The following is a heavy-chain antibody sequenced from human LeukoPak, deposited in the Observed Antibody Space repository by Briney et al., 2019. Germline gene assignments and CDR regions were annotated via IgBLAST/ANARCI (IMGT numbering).Heavy chain of an antibody. V-gene: IGHV3-30*02. CDR2: IRYDRSNK. CDR3: AKDRAKIVAGYFDY. CDR1: GFTFSNYG. J-gene: IGHJ4*02. D-gene: IGHD6-19*01. Sequence: GGSLRLSCAASGFTFSNYGMHWVRQAPGKGLEWVTFIRYDRSNKYYADSVKGRFTISRDNSKNTLYLQMNSLRAEDTAVYYCAKDRAKIVAGYFDYWGQGTLVTVSS.